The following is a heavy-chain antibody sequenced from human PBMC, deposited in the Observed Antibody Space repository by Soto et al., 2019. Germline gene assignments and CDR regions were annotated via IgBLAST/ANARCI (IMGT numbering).Heavy chain of an antibody. CDR1: GGSISSSNW. V-gene: IGHV4-4*02. Sequence: ASETLSLTCAVSGGSISSSNWWSWVRQPPGKGLEWIGEIYHSGRTNYNPSLKSRVTISVEKSKNQFSLKLSSVTAADTAVYYCARDDRGYSYGYDAFDIWGQGTMVTV. CDR2: IYHSGRT. D-gene: IGHD5-18*01. CDR3: ARDDRGYSYGYDAFDI. J-gene: IGHJ3*02.